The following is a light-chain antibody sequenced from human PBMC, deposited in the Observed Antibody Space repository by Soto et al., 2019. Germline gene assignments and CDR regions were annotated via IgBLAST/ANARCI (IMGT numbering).Light chain of an antibody. V-gene: IGKV3-11*01. CDR3: QQRSNWLT. CDR2: DAS. Sequence: EIVLTQSPATLSLSPGERATLSCRASQSVSSYLAWYQQKPGQAPRLLIYDASNRATGIPARFSGSVSGTDFALTISGQEPEDFAVYYCQQRSNWLTFGGGTKVEIK. J-gene: IGKJ4*01. CDR1: QSVSSY.